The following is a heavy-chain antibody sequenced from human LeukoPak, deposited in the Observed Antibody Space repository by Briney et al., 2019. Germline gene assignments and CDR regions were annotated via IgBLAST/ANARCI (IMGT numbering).Heavy chain of an antibody. J-gene: IGHJ4*02. Sequence: GASVKVSCRASGYTFTGYYMHWVRQAPGQGLEWMGWINPNSGGTNYAQKFQSRVTMTRDTSINTAYMELSRLRSDDTAVYYCARGDIVATTCFDYWGQGTLVTVSS. CDR2: INPNSGGT. V-gene: IGHV1-2*02. D-gene: IGHD5-12*01. CDR1: GYTFTGYY. CDR3: ARGDIVATTCFDY.